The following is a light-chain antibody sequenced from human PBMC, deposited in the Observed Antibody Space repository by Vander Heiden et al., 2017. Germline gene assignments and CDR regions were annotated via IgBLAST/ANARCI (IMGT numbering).Light chain of an antibody. V-gene: IGLV1-44*01. Sequence: QSVLTQPPSASGTPGQRVTISCSGSSSNIGSNTVNWYQQLPGTAPNLLIYSNNQRPSGVPDRFSGSKSGTSASLAISGLQAEEEADYYCAAWDDSLNGYVVFGGGTKLTVL. J-gene: IGLJ2*01. CDR1: SSNIGSNT. CDR3: AAWDDSLNGYVV. CDR2: SNN.